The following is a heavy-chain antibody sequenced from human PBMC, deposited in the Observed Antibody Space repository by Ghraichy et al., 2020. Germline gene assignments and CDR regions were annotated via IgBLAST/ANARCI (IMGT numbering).Heavy chain of an antibody. D-gene: IGHD4-17*01. CDR1: GGSVSSGSYC. V-gene: IGHV4-61*01. Sequence: SETLSLTCTVSGGSVSSGSYCWSWLRLPPGKGLESIAYISYSGSTNYNPALQSRVTISVDTSQNQFSLKLTSVAAADKALYYCARGVGVTRVNYWGHGTLGTVSS. CDR2: ISYSGST. J-gene: IGHJ4*01. CDR3: ARGVGVTRVNY.